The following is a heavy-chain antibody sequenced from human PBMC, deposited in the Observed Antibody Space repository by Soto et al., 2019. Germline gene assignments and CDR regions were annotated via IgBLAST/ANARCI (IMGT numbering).Heavy chain of an antibody. CDR1: GYAFSDHG. Sequence: QVRLVLSGDELKKPGASMKVSCKASGYAFSDHGISWVRQAPGQGLEWIGWISAYNGNTNYAQKFQGRVTVTTDASTTTAYMEVRSLTSDDTAVYYCARDHRYSSSFFDSWSQGTLINVSS. J-gene: IGHJ4*02. CDR2: ISAYNGNT. V-gene: IGHV1-18*04. CDR3: ARDHRYSSSFFDS. D-gene: IGHD6-6*01.